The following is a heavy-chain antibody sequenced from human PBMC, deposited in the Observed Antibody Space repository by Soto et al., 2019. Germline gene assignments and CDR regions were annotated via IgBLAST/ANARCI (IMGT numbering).Heavy chain of an antibody. D-gene: IGHD2-21*01. CDR3: ARRWGGTFDY. CDR1: GGSISSYY. Sequence: QVQLQESGPGLVKPSETLSLTCTVYGGSISSYYLSWIRQPPGKGLEWIGYIYYSGSTNYNPSLKSRVTISVDTSKNQFSLKLSSVPAAATAVYYCARRWGGTFDYWGQGTLVTVSS. J-gene: IGHJ4*02. V-gene: IGHV4-59*01. CDR2: IYYSGST.